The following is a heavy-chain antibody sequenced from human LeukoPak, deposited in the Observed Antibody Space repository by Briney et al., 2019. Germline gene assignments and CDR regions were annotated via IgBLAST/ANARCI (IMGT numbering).Heavy chain of an antibody. V-gene: IGHV4-34*01. D-gene: IGHD4-17*01. Sequence: SETLTLTCAVYGGSFSGYYWSWIRQPPGKGLGWFGEINHSGSTNYNPPLTSRVTISVDTSKNHFSLKRSSVTAADTAVYYCARRGLASFDIWGQGTLVTVSS. CDR3: ARRGLASFDI. CDR1: GGSFSGYY. J-gene: IGHJ4*02. CDR2: INHSGST.